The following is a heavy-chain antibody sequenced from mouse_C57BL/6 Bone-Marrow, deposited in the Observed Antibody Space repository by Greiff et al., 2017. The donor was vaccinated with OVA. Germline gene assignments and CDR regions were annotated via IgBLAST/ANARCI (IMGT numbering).Heavy chain of an antibody. Sequence: EVQLVESGGGLVKPGGSLKLSCAASGFTFSSYTMSWVRQTPETRLEWVATISGGGGNTYYPDSVKGRFTISRDNAKNTLYLQMSSLRSEDTALYYCARRMVTTTGWGQGTLVTVSA. CDR3: ARRMVTTTG. J-gene: IGHJ3*02. V-gene: IGHV5-9*01. CDR1: GFTFSSYT. D-gene: IGHD2-2*01. CDR2: ISGGGGNT.